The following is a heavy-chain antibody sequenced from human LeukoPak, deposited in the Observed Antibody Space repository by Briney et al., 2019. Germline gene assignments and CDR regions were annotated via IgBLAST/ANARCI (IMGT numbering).Heavy chain of an antibody. CDR1: GFTLSSYA. CDR3: AKGGMTTVYFDY. V-gene: IGHV3-23*01. D-gene: IGHD4-17*01. CDR2: ISDSGNT. Sequence: GGSLRLSCAASGFTLSSYAMSWVRQAPGKGLEWVSAISDSGNTYHADSVKGRFTISRDNSKNTLYLQMNSLRAEDTAVYYCAKGGMTTVYFDYWGQGTLVTVSS. J-gene: IGHJ4*02.